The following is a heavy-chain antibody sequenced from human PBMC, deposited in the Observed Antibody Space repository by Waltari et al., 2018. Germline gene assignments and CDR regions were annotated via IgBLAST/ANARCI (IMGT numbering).Heavy chain of an antibody. J-gene: IGHJ6*02. Sequence: QVQLVQSGAEVKKPGSSVKVSCKASGGTFSSYAISWVRQAPGQGLEWMGGIIPTFGTANYGQKFQGRVTITADESTSTAYMELSSLRSEDTAVYYCARVYCSSTSCFYYYGMDVWGQGTTVTVSS. CDR2: IIPTFGTA. CDR1: GGTFSSYA. V-gene: IGHV1-69*01. D-gene: IGHD2-2*01. CDR3: ARVYCSSTSCFYYYGMDV.